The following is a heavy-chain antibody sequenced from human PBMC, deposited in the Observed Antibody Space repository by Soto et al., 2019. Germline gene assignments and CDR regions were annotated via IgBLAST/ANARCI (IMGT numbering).Heavy chain of an antibody. D-gene: IGHD1-1*01. CDR2: FIPVVAMA. V-gene: IGHV1-69*04. CDR1: GGSLSCFA. Sequence: QVQRVQSESEVKKPGSSVRISCKTSGGSLSCFAISWVRQAPGQGLEWVGTFIPVVAMAKYGQNFQGRVTITADHSPNTLFMELISLRHEDTAMYFCAHGHDNNFYYGMDVWGQGTTVTVSS. J-gene: IGHJ6*02. CDR3: AHGHDNNFYYGMDV.